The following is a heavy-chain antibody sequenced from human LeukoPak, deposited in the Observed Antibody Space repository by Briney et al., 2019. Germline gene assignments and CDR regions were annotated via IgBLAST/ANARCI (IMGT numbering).Heavy chain of an antibody. CDR1: GFTFSSYA. CDR2: ISDSGGST. V-gene: IGHV3-23*01. D-gene: IGHD2-8*01. CDR3: AKDTSIGRYCTNGVCSPFDY. Sequence: GGSLRLSCAASGFTFSSYAMSWVRQAPGKGLEWVSAISDSGGSTYDADSVKGRFTVSRDNSKNTLYLQMNSLRAEDTAVYYCAKDTSIGRYCTNGVCSPFDYWGQGTLVTVSS. J-gene: IGHJ4*02.